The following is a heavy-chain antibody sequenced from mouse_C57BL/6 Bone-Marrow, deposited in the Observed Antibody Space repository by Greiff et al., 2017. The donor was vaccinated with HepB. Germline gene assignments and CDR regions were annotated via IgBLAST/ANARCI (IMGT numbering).Heavy chain of an antibody. D-gene: IGHD1-1*01. CDR2: ISYDGSN. CDR3: ARDEDYYGSFDY. J-gene: IGHJ2*01. Sequence: EVKLQESGPGLVKPSQSLSLTCSVTGYSITSGYYWNWIRQFPGNKLEWMGYISYDGSNNYNPSLKNRISITRDTSKNQFFLKLNSVTTEDTATYYCARDEDYYGSFDYWGQGTTLTVSS. CDR1: GYSITSGYY. V-gene: IGHV3-6*01.